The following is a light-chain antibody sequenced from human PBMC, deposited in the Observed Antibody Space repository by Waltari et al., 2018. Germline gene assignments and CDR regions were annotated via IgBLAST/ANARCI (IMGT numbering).Light chain of an antibody. J-gene: IGLJ3*02. Sequence: QSVLTQPPSASGTPGQRVTISCSGSSSNIGINTVNWYQQRPGTAPKLLIYRKNRRPSGVPDRFSGAKAGTSASLAISGLQSEDEADYYCAVWDDSLNGWVFGGGTKLTVL. V-gene: IGLV1-44*01. CDR2: RKN. CDR1: SSNIGINT. CDR3: AVWDDSLNGWV.